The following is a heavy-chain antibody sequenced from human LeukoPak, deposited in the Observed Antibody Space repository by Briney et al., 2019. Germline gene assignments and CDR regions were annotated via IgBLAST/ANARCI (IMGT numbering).Heavy chain of an antibody. D-gene: IGHD3-3*01. CDR3: ARGTGTRITIFGVVISAFDI. V-gene: IGHV4-30-2*01. Sequence: SQTLSLTCTVSGGSISSGGYCWSWIRQPPGKGLEWIGDIFHSGSTYYNPSLKSRVTISVDRSKNQFSLKLSSVTAADTAVYYCARGTGTRITIFGVVISAFDIWGQGTMVTVSS. J-gene: IGHJ3*02. CDR1: GGSISSGGYC. CDR2: IFHSGST.